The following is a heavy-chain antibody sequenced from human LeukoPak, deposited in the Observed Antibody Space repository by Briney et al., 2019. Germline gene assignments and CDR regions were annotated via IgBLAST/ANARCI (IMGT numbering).Heavy chain of an antibody. J-gene: IGHJ4*02. Sequence: GGSLRLSCAASGFTFSSYAMSWVRQAPGKGLEWVSYISSTSSTIHYADPVKGRFTISRDNAKKSLYLQMNSLRAEDTAVYYCAGDFIPDVAYWGQGTLVTVSS. D-gene: IGHD2-21*01. V-gene: IGHV3-48*01. CDR2: ISSTSSTI. CDR3: AGDFIPDVAY. CDR1: GFTFSSYA.